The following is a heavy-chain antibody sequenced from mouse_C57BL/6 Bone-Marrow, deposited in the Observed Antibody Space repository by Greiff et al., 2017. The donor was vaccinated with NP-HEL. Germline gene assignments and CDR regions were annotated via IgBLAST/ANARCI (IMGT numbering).Heavy chain of an antibody. CDR3: ASEDYYGSSYVYFDY. V-gene: IGHV5-4*03. J-gene: IGHJ2*01. Sequence: EVKLVESGGGLVKPGGSLKLSCAASGFTFSSYAMSWVRQTPEKRLEWVATISAGGSYTYYPDNVKGRFTISRDNATNNLYLQMSHLKTEDTAMYYCASEDYYGSSYVYFDYWGQGTTLTVSS. CDR2: ISAGGSYT. D-gene: IGHD1-1*01. CDR1: GFTFSSYA.